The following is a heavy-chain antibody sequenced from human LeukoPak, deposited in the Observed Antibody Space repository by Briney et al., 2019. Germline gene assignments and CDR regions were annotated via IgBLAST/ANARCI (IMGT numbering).Heavy chain of an antibody. CDR1: GFTFSDKW. CDR3: VRVTVDMGFAIDY. V-gene: IGHV3-7*01. D-gene: IGHD4-23*01. Sequence: SGGSLRLSCAASGFTFSDKWMSWVRQAPGKGLEWVANIKPDGSETYYVDSAKGRFTIFRDNAKNSLHLQMNSLRGDDTAVYFCVRVTVDMGFAIDYWGQGTLVTVSS. J-gene: IGHJ4*02. CDR2: IKPDGSET.